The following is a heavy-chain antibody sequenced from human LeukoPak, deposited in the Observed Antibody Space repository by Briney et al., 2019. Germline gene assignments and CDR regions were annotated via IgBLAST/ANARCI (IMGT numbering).Heavy chain of an antibody. CDR1: GFTFSTYT. Sequence: GGSLRLSCAASGFTFSTYTMSWVRQAPGKGLEWVSAINTGGGTSSADFVMGRFTISRDNSESTLYLQMSSLRAEDTAVYYCARGLDSVTWGPFDIWGQGTVVTVSS. D-gene: IGHD2-2*03. CDR2: INTGGGT. V-gene: IGHV3-23*01. J-gene: IGHJ3*02. CDR3: ARGLDSVTWGPFDI.